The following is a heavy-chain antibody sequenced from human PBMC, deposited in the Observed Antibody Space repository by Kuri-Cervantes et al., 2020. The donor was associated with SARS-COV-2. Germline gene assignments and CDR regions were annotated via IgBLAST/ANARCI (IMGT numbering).Heavy chain of an antibody. Sequence: GGSLRLSCAASGFTFSSYWMSWVRQAPGKGLEWVANIKQDGSEKYYVDSVKGRFTISRDNAKSSLYLQMNSLRAEDTAVYYCARGVVPAAIRYYYYYYYMDVWGKGTTVTVSS. D-gene: IGHD2-2*02. V-gene: IGHV3-7*04. CDR1: GFTFSSYW. J-gene: IGHJ6*03. CDR2: IKQDGSEK. CDR3: ARGVVPAAIRYYYYYYYMDV.